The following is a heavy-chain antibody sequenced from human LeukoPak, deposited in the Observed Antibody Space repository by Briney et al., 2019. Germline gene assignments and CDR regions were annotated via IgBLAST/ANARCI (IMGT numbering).Heavy chain of an antibody. D-gene: IGHD6-13*01. CDR3: ARGGLSAADPGVRY. CDR2: IYHGGIT. J-gene: IGHJ4*02. V-gene: IGHV4-30-2*01. CDR1: GETISRGYYH. Sequence: SETLSLTCSVSGETISRGYYHWTWIRQPPGKGLEYIGYIYHGGITFYNPSLKSRVSISVDRSDRQFSLELTSVTAADTAVYYCARGGLSAADPGVRYWGQGTLVTVSS.